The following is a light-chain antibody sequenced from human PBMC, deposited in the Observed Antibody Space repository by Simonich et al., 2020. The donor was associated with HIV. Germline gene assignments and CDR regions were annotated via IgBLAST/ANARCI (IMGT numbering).Light chain of an antibody. Sequence: QSALTQPPSASGSPGQSITISCTGTSSDVGGHNYVSWYQQHQGKAPKLMIYDVNNRPAGVSNRFSGSKSGNTASLTISGLQAEDEADYFCSSHTTSRPWVFGGGTKLTVL. CDR2: DVN. V-gene: IGLV2-14*01. CDR1: SSDVGGHNY. CDR3: SSHTTSRPWV. J-gene: IGLJ3*02.